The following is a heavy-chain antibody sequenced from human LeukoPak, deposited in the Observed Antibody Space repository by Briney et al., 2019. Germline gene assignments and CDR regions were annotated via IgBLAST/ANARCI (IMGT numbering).Heavy chain of an antibody. Sequence: PGGSLRLSCAASGFTFSTYAMYWVRQAPGKGLDGVAVITNDGSNQYYPNSVKGRFTISRDNSKNTLYLQMDSLTADDTAVYYCARTWGMDAWGQGTTVTVSS. CDR3: ARTWGMDA. J-gene: IGHJ6*02. CDR2: ITNDGSNQ. V-gene: IGHV3-30-3*01. CDR1: GFTFSTYA.